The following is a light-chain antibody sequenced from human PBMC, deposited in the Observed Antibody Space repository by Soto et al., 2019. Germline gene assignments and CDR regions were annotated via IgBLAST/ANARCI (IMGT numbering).Light chain of an antibody. Sequence: DIPMTQSPSTLSASVGDRVTITCRASQSISRSLAWYQQKPGKAPKLLIYDASSLESGVPSRFSGSGSGTEFTLTISSLQPDDFATYYCQRYNALWAFGQGTKVEIK. CDR3: QRYNALWA. CDR1: QSISRS. V-gene: IGKV1-5*01. J-gene: IGKJ1*01. CDR2: DAS.